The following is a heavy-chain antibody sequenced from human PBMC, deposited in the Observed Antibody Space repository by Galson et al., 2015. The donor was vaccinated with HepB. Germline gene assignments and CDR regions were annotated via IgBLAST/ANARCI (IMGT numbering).Heavy chain of an antibody. V-gene: IGHV3-49*03. D-gene: IGHD3-22*01. J-gene: IGHJ4*02. CDR3: TRLYYYDSSGYYL. Sequence: SLRLSCAASGFTFGDYAMSWFRQAPGKGLEWVGFIRSKAYGGTTEYAASVKGRFTISRDDSKSIAYLQMNSLKTEDTAVYYCTRLYYYDSSGYYLWGQGTLVTVSS. CDR2: IRSKAYGGTT. CDR1: GFTFGDYA.